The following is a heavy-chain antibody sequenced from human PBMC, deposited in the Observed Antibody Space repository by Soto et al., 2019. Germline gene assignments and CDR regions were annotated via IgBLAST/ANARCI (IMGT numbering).Heavy chain of an antibody. CDR1: GFTFTNFA. Sequence: PGGSLRLSCAASGFTFTNFAMSWVRQAPGKGLEWVSAIRGTGDRTFYADSVKGRFIIFRDNSKNTLNLQMNSLRTDDAAVYYCARGGLNYYDSWGQGTLVTVSS. J-gene: IGHJ4*02. V-gene: IGHV3-23*01. CDR3: ARGGLNYYDS. CDR2: IRGTGDRT.